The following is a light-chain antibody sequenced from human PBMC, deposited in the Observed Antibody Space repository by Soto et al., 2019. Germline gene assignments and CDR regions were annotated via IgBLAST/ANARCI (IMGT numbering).Light chain of an antibody. J-gene: IGLJ3*02. Sequence: QSVLTQPASVSGSPGQSITISCTGTSSDIGSYDHVSWYQQHPGKAPKLMIYEVNTRPSGISTRFSGSKSGHTASLTISGLQAEDEADYYCSSYTTSRTWVLGGGTKVTVL. V-gene: IGLV2-14*01. CDR1: SSDIGSYDH. CDR2: EVN. CDR3: SSYTTSRTWV.